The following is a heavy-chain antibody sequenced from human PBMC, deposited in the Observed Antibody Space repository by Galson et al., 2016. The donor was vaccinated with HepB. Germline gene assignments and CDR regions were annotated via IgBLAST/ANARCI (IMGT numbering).Heavy chain of an antibody. CDR1: GFTFSSDA. V-gene: IGHV3-23*01. CDR3: ARCERYGSGWYGKNDY. CDR2: GYGGRGGP. D-gene: IGHD6-13*01. J-gene: IGHJ4*02. Sequence: SLRLSCAASGFTFSSDAMTWVRQAPGKEREWLPAGYGGRGGPHYADSVKGRFTMSRDISRNTLYLQMNSLRAEGTAVYYCARCERYGSGWYGKNDYWGQGTLVTVSS.